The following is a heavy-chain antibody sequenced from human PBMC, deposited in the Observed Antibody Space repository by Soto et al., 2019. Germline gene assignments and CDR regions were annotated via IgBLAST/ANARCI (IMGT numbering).Heavy chain of an antibody. J-gene: IGHJ5*02. Sequence: SETLSLTCAVSGGSISSYYWSWIRQPPGKGLEWIGYIYYSGSTNYNPSLKSRVTISVDTSKNQFSLKLSSVTAADTAVYYCARAIIGYSSSWYGNNWFDPWGQGTLVTVS. CDR2: IYYSGST. D-gene: IGHD6-13*01. V-gene: IGHV4-59*01. CDR1: GGSISSYY. CDR3: ARAIIGYSSSWYGNNWFDP.